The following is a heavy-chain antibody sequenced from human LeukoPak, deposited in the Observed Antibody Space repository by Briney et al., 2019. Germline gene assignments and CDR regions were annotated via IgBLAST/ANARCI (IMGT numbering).Heavy chain of an antibody. D-gene: IGHD6-19*01. CDR3: ARRSSGWYGDWFDP. Sequence: VGSLRLSCAASGFTFSYYYMSWIRQAPGKGLEWVSYISSSGSTIYYADSVKGRFTISRDNAKNSLYLQMNSLRAEDTAVYYCARRSSGWYGDWFDPWGQGTLVTVSS. V-gene: IGHV3-11*04. CDR2: ISSSGSTI. J-gene: IGHJ5*02. CDR1: GFTFSYYY.